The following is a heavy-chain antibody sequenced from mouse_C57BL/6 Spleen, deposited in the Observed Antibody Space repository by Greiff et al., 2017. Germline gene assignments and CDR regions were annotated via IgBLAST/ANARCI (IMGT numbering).Heavy chain of an antibody. CDR3: ARTIYYDYEGYFDV. Sequence: VQLQQSVAELVRPGASVKLSCTASGFNIKNTYMHWVKQRPEQGLEWIGRIDPANGNTKYAPKFQGKATITADTSSTTAYLQLSLTSEDTAIYYCARTIYYDYEGYFDVWGTGTTVTVAS. J-gene: IGHJ1*03. CDR2: IDPANGNT. D-gene: IGHD2-4*01. V-gene: IGHV14-3*01. CDR1: GFNIKNTY.